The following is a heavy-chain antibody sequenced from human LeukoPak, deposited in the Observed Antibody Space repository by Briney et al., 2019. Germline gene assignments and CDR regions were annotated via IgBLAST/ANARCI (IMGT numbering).Heavy chain of an antibody. J-gene: IGHJ5*02. CDR1: GGTFSSYA. CDR3: ASNYGSGTGGFDP. V-gene: IGHV1-69*06. D-gene: IGHD3-10*01. Sequence: RASVKVSCKASGGTFSSYAISWVRQAPGQGLEWMGGIIPIFGTANYAQKFQGRVTITADKSTSTAYMELSSLRSEDTAVYYCASNYGSGTGGFDPWGQGTLVTVSS. CDR2: IIPIFGTA.